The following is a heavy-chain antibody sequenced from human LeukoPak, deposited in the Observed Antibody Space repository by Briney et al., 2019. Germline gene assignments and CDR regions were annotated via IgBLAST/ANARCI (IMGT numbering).Heavy chain of an antibody. V-gene: IGHV3-23*01. D-gene: IGHD6-13*01. CDR3: AKVGATAGTLRIEYFQH. J-gene: IGHJ1*01. CDR2: ISGSGRTT. Sequence: GGSLRLSCAASGFTFDDYGMSWVRQAPGKGLEWVSGISGSGRTTYYADSVKGRFTISRDNSKNTLYLQMNSLRAEDTAVYFCAKVGATAGTLRIEYFQHWGQGTLVTVSS. CDR1: GFTFDDYG.